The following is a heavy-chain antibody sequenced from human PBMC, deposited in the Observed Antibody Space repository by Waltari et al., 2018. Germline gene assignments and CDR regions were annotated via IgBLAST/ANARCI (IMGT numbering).Heavy chain of an antibody. CDR2: IKVDGGPK. Sequence: EVQLVESGGGLVQPGGSLRLSCVVAGFTFPTYEIHWVRHAPGKGRVWFCRIKVDGGPKTYADSVKGRFTISRDNAKNTVYLQMNSLRAEDTAVNYCTRGNYGFDVWGQGTTVTVSS. J-gene: IGHJ6*02. CDR3: TRGNYGFDV. V-gene: IGHV3-74*03. CDR1: GFTFPTYE.